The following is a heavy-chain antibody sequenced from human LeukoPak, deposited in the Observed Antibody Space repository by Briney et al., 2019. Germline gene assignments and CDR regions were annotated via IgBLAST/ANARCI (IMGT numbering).Heavy chain of an antibody. CDR1: GGSISSYY. Sequence: PSETLSLTCTVSGGSISSYYWSWIRQPPGKGLEWIGYIYYSGSTNYNPSLKSRVTISVDTSKNQFSLKLSSVTAADTAVYYCARHERDGYIDWGQGTLVTVSS. V-gene: IGHV4-59*08. J-gene: IGHJ4*02. CDR3: ARHERDGYID. CDR2: IYYSGST. D-gene: IGHD5-24*01.